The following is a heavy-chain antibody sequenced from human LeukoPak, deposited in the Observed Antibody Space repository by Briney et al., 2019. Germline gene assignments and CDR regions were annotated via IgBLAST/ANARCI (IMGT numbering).Heavy chain of an antibody. CDR2: IYTSGST. J-gene: IGHJ6*03. D-gene: IGHD1-14*01. V-gene: IGHV4-61*02. CDR3: ARDRSVYPIYMDV. Sequence: SETLSLTCTVSGGSISSGSYYWSWIRQPAGKGLEWIGRIYTSGSTNYNPSLKSRVTISVDTSKNQFSLQLNSVTPEDTAVYYCARDRSVYPIYMDVWGEGTTVTVSS. CDR1: GGSISSGSYY.